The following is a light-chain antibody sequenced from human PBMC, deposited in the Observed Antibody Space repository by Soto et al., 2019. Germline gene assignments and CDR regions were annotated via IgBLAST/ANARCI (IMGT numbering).Light chain of an antibody. V-gene: IGLV2-14*01. CDR3: LSYTITSVLV. CDR1: NSDVGAYNY. Sequence: QSALPQPASVSGSPGQAITISCTGTNSDVGAYNYVSWFQQHPGKAPKLIIFEVTNRPSGVSHRFSGSKSANTASLTISGLQTEDEADYYCLSYTITSVLVFGGGTKLTVL. J-gene: IGLJ3*02. CDR2: EVT.